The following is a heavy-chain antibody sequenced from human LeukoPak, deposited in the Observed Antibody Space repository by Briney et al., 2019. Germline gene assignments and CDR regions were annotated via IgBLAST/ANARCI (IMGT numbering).Heavy chain of an antibody. Sequence: PGGSLRLSCATSGFAFRSYSMNWVRQAPGEGLEWVSSISSRSSYIYYADSVKGRFTISRDSSKNSLYLQMNSPRAEDTAVYYCTRDRDVDIIGSIDVAFEIWGKGKMSPSLQ. D-gene: IGHD3-3*01. V-gene: IGHV3-21*01. J-gene: IGHJ3*02. CDR2: ISSRSSYI. CDR3: TRDRDVDIIGSIDVAFEI. CDR1: GFAFRSYS.